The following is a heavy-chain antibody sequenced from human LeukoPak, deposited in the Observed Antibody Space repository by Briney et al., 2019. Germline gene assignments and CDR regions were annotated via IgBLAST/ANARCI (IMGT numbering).Heavy chain of an antibody. Sequence: SETLSLTCAVSGGSFSGFFWRWIRQPPGKGLEWIGDVGHSGSTNYNPSLKSRVTISVDTSKNQFSLKLSSVTAADTAVYYCARGLDIVVVVAAPSFDYWGQGTLVTVSS. CDR2: VGHSGST. V-gene: IGHV4-34*01. CDR3: ARGLDIVVVVAAPSFDY. D-gene: IGHD2-15*01. J-gene: IGHJ4*02. CDR1: GGSFSGFF.